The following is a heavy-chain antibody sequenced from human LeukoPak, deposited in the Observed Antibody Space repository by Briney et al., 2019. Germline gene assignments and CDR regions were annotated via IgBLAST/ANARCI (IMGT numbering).Heavy chain of an antibody. V-gene: IGHV3-7*01. CDR3: ARGDRRFEY. CDR2: IKEDGSEK. CDR1: GFAFSTYW. Sequence: GGSLRLSCAASGFAFSTYWMTWVRQAPGKGLEWVANIKEDGSEKYYVDSVKGRFTISRDNAKNSLYLQITSLRADETPVYYCARGDRRFEYWGQGTLVTVSS. D-gene: IGHD2-21*01. J-gene: IGHJ4*02.